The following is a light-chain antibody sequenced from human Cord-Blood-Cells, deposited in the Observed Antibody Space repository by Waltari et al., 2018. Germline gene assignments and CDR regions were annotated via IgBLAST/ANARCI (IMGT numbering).Light chain of an antibody. CDR2: QDS. Sequence: SYELTEPPSVSVSPGRTASITCSGDRLGDKYACWSQQKPGQSPVLVIYQDSKRPSGIPERFSGSNCGNTATLTISGTQAMDEADYYCQAWDSSNVVFGGGTKLTVL. V-gene: IGLV3-1*01. CDR1: RLGDKY. J-gene: IGLJ2*01. CDR3: QAWDSSNVV.